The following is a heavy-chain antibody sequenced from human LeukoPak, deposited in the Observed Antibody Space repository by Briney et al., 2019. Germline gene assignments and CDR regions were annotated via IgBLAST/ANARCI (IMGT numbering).Heavy chain of an antibody. CDR2: ISAYNGNT. CDR3: ARHGLDYDSSGYRPYGMDV. J-gene: IGHJ6*02. Sequence: ASVKVSCKASGYTFTSYGINWVRQAPGQGLEWMGWISAYNGNTNYAQKLQGRVTMTTDTSTSTAYMELRSLRSDDTAVYYCARHGLDYDSSGYRPYGMDVWGQGTTVTVSS. CDR1: GYTFTSYG. V-gene: IGHV1-18*01. D-gene: IGHD3-22*01.